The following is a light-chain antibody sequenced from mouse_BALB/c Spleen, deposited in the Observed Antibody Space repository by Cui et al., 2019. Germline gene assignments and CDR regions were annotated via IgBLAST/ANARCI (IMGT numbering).Light chain of an antibody. CDR3: QQWSSNPWT. CDR2: LTS. J-gene: IGKJ1*01. Sequence: QIVVTQSPALMSASQGEKVTMTCSASSSVSYMYWYQQKPRSSPKPWIYLTSNLASGVPARFSGSASGTSYSLTISSMEAEDAATYYCQQWSSNPWTFGGGTKLEIK. CDR1: SSVSY. V-gene: IGKV4-68*01.